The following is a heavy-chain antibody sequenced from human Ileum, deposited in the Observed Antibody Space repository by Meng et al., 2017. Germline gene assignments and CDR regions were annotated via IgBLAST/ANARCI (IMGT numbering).Heavy chain of an antibody. CDR2: INHSGST. CDR1: GGSFIGYY. V-gene: IGHV4-34*01. J-gene: IGHJ4*02. Sequence: QGRLQQGGAGMLKPSGPLSLTCAVYGGSFIGYYWSWIRQPPGKGLEWIGEINHSGSTNYNPSLKSRVTISVDTSKNQFSLKLSSVTAADTAVYYCARGGGRYGPDFDYWGQGTLVTVSS. D-gene: IGHD3-16*01. CDR3: ARGGGRYGPDFDY.